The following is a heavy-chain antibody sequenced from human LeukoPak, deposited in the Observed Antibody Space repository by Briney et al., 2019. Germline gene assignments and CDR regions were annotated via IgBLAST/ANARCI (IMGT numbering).Heavy chain of an antibody. CDR2: IDPNSGGT. Sequence: ASVKVSCKASGYTFTGYYMHWVRQAPGQGLEWMGWIDPNSGGTNDAQKFQGRVTMTEDTSTDTAYMELSSLRSEDTAVYYCATVQLERRTPAYNWFDPWGQGTLVTVSS. J-gene: IGHJ5*02. V-gene: IGHV1-2*02. D-gene: IGHD1-1*01. CDR1: GYTFTGYY. CDR3: ATVQLERRTPAYNWFDP.